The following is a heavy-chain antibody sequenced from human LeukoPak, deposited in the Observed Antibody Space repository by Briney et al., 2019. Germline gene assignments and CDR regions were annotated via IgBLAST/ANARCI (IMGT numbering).Heavy chain of an antibody. CDR2: ISYDGSNK. D-gene: IGHD5-12*01. CDR1: GFTFSSYG. Sequence: PGGSLRLSCAASGFTFSSYGMHWVRQAPGKGLEWVAVISYDGSNKYYADSVKGRFTISRDNSKNTLYLQMNSLRAEDTAVYYCARGGPGVATIKGDYWGQGTLVTVSS. J-gene: IGHJ4*02. CDR3: ARGGPGVATIKGDY. V-gene: IGHV3-30*03.